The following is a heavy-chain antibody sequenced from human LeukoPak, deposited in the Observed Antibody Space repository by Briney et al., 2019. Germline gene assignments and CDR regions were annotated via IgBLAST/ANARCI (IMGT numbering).Heavy chain of an antibody. CDR1: GGSISSYY. V-gene: IGHV4-59*07. CDR2: IYCSGST. D-gene: IGHD3-10*01. J-gene: IGHJ2*01. Sequence: SDTLSLTCTVSGGSISSYYGSWLRQPPGKGLEWMGYIYCSGSTNYNPSLKSRVTISVDTSKNQFPLKLGSVTAADTAVYYCARVRGSGGYWYFDLWGRGTLVTASS. CDR3: ARVRGSGGYWYFDL.